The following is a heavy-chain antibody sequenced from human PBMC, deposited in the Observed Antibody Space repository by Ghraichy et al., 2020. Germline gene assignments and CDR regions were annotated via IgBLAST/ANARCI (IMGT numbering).Heavy chain of an antibody. V-gene: IGHV3-64D*06. CDR2: ISSNGGTT. CDR1: GFTFSSYV. CDR3: VKDRYSGTYYRAFDI. J-gene: IGHJ3*02. Sequence: GSLRLSCSASGFTFSSYVMHWVRQALGKGLEYVSAISSNGGTTYYADSVKGRFTISRDNSKNTLYLQMSSLRAEDTAVYYCVKDRYSGTYYRAFDIWVQGTMVTVSS. D-gene: IGHD1-26*01.